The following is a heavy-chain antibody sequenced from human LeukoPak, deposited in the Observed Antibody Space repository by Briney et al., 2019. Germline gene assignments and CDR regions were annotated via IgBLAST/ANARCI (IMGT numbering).Heavy chain of an antibody. D-gene: IGHD3-10*01. V-gene: IGHV4-61*05. Sequence: SETLSLTCTVSGGSISSSSYYWGWIRQPPGKGLEWIGYIYYSGSTNYNPSLKSRVTIPVDTSKNQFSLKLSSVTAADTAVYYCARSFGSGSYVRDWGQGTLVTVSS. CDR1: GGSISSSSYY. CDR2: IYYSGST. CDR3: ARSFGSGSYVRD. J-gene: IGHJ4*02.